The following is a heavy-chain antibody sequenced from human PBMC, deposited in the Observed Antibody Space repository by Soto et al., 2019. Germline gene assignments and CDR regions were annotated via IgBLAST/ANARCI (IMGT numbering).Heavy chain of an antibody. J-gene: IGHJ4*02. CDR2: IIPIFGTA. D-gene: IGHD1-1*01. Sequence: SVKVSCKASGGTFSSYAISWVRQAPGQGLEWMGGIIPIFGTANYAQKFQGRVTITADESTSTAYMELSSLRAEDTAVYHCAKGEDAYKSYIDYWGQGTLVTVSS. CDR1: GGTFSSYA. CDR3: AKGEDAYKSYIDY. V-gene: IGHV1-69*13.